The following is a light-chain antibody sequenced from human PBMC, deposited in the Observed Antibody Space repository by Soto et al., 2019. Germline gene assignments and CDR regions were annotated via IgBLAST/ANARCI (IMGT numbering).Light chain of an antibody. J-gene: IGKJ4*01. CDR2: KAS. Sequence: DIQMTQSPSTLSASVGDRVTITCRASQSISSWLAWYQQKPGKAPKLLIYKASSLESGVPSRFSGSGSGTEFTLTISSLQPDDFATHYCQQYNSYSPVTFGGGTKVEIK. CDR1: QSISSW. V-gene: IGKV1-5*03. CDR3: QQYNSYSPVT.